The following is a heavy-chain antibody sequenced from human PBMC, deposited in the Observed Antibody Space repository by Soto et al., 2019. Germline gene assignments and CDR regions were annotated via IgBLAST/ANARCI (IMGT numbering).Heavy chain of an antibody. CDR3: ARRSVTTYSGMDV. Sequence: RSLTCTVSGGSISSSSYYWGWIRQPPGKGLEWIGSIYYSGSTYYNPSLKSRVTISVDTSKNQFSLKLSSVTAADTAVYYCARRSVTTYSGMDVWGQGTTVTVSS. CDR2: IYYSGST. D-gene: IGHD4-4*01. J-gene: IGHJ6*02. V-gene: IGHV4-39*01. CDR1: GGSISSSSYY.